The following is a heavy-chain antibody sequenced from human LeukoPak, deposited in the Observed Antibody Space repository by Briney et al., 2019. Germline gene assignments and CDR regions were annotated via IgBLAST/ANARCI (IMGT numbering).Heavy chain of an antibody. V-gene: IGHV3-74*01. CDR2: INSDGSST. J-gene: IGHJ4*02. Sequence: GGSLRLSCAAARFTFSSYWMHWVRQAPGKGLAWVARINSDGSSTSYANSVKGRFTISRDNAKNTLYLQMNSLRAEDTAVYYCARYYYDSSGYLDYWGQGTLVTVSS. CDR1: RFTFSSYW. D-gene: IGHD3-22*01. CDR3: ARYYYDSSGYLDY.